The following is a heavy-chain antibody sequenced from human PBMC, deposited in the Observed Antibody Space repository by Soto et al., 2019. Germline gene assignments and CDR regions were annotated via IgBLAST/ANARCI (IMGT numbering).Heavy chain of an antibody. Sequence: EVQLVESGGGLVQPGGSLRLSCAASGFTFNNYGMYWVRQAPGKGLEWVSYISSSGSNIYYADSVKGRFTISRDNARNSLYLQMDSLRAEDTAIYYCARERRRCSYTSCYDGYYYYYMDVWGKGTTVTVSS. D-gene: IGHD2-2*01. CDR3: ARERRRCSYTSCYDGYYYYYMDV. J-gene: IGHJ6*03. CDR1: GFTFNNYG. CDR2: ISSSGSNI. V-gene: IGHV3-48*01.